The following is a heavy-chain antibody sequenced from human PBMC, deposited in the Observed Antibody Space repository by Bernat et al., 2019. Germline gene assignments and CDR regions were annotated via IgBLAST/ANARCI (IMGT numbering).Heavy chain of an antibody. D-gene: IGHD6-13*01. V-gene: IGHV2-70*15. CDR1: GFSLSTSGMC. Sequence: QVTLRESGPALVKPTQTLTLTCTFSGFSLSTSGMCVSWIRQPPGKALEWLARIDWDDDKYYSTSLKTRLTISKDTSKNQVVLTMTNMDPVDTATYYCARILSEGSSSWYGDYYYYYGMDVWGQGTTVTVSS. J-gene: IGHJ6*02. CDR2: IDWDDDK. CDR3: ARILSEGSSSWYGDYYYYYGMDV.